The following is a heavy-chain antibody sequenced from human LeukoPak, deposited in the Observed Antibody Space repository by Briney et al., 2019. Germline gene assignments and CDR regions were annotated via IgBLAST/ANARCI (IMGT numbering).Heavy chain of an antibody. J-gene: IGHJ5*01. Sequence: GGSLRLSCAASGFTFSSYAMSWVRQAPGKGLEWVSAISGSGGSTYYADSVKGRFTVSRDNSKNTLFLQMNSLRVEDTAVYYCARDNDPDYTSSPGWFDSWGQGTQVTVSS. CDR2: ISGSGGST. V-gene: IGHV3-23*01. D-gene: IGHD2-2*02. CDR3: ARDNDPDYTSSPGWFDS. CDR1: GFTFSSYA.